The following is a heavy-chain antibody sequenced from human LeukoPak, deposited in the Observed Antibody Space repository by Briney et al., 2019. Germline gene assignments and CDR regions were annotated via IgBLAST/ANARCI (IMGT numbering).Heavy chain of an antibody. J-gene: IGHJ4*02. CDR2: INAGNGNT. Sequence: GASVKVSCTASGYTFTSYAMHWVRQAPGQRLEWMGWINAGNGNTKYSQKFQGRVTITRDTSASTAYMELSSLRSEDTAVYYCARDQRYSSGYYFDYWGQGTLVTVSS. CDR1: GYTFTSYA. D-gene: IGHD5-18*01. V-gene: IGHV1-3*01. CDR3: ARDQRYSSGYYFDY.